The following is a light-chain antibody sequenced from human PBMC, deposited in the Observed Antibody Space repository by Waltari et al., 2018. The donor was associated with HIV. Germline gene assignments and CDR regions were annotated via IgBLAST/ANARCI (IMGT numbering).Light chain of an antibody. CDR1: SSNIGSTP. Sequence: QSVLTQPPPVSGTHGQQVTISCSGGSSNIGSTPVNWYQQLPGTDPKLLIYSNNQRSSGVPDRFSGSKSGTSASLAISGLQSDDETDYYCAVRDDRLNGVLFGGGTRLTVL. CDR2: SNN. V-gene: IGLV1-44*01. CDR3: AVRDDRLNGVL. J-gene: IGLJ2*01.